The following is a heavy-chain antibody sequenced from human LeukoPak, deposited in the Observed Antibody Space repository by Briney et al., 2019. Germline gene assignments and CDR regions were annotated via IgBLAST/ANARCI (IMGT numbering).Heavy chain of an antibody. D-gene: IGHD5-24*01. CDR3: ARSSRDGYNLIDYMDV. CDR1: GFTVSNNY. CDR2: IYSGGST. J-gene: IGHJ6*03. Sequence: GGSLRLSCAASGFTVSNNYMRWVRQAPGKGLEWVSLIYSGGSTYYADSVKGRFIISRDNSKNTLYLQMNSLRAEDTAVYYCARSSRDGYNLIDYMDVWGKGTTVTVSS. V-gene: IGHV3-66*01.